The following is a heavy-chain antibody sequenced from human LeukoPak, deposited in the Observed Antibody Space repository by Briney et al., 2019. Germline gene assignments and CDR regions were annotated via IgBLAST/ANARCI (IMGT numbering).Heavy chain of an antibody. J-gene: IGHJ4*02. CDR2: ISYDGSNK. Sequence: PGRSLRLSCAASGFTFSSYGMHWVRQAPGKGLEWVAVISYDGSNKYYADSVKGRFTISRDNSKNTLYLQMNSLRAEDTAVYYCAKLVWQQLVEEVFDYWGQGTLVTVSS. V-gene: IGHV3-30*18. D-gene: IGHD6-13*01. CDR1: GFTFSSYG. CDR3: AKLVWQQLVEEVFDY.